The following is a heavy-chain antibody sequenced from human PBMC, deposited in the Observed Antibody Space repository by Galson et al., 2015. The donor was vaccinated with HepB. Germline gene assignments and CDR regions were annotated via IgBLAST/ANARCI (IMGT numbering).Heavy chain of an antibody. J-gene: IGHJ4*02. CDR3: ATKSDDVWSGYHY. V-gene: IGHV3-23*01. CDR1: GFTFSNYA. Sequence: SLRLSCAASGFTFSNYAMTWFRQAPGQGLEWVSTIRNSGGSTYYEDSVRGLFTISRDNSKTTLYLQMNRLRAEDAAVYYCATKSDDVWSGYHYCCPGTLVTASS. D-gene: IGHD3-3*01. CDR2: IRNSGGST.